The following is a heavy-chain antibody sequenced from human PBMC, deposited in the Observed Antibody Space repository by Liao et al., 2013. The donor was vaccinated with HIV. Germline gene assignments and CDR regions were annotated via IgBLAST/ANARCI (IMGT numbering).Heavy chain of an antibody. CDR3: ARVGKQCTSNTCYSLYAFDI. Sequence: QVQLRESGPGLVRPSQTLSLTCTVSGDSISSYFWSWIRQPAGKGLEWIGRINTSGSTDYNPSLKNRVTMSVDTSKNQFSLNLSAMTAADTAVYYCARVGKQCTSNTCYSLYAFDIWGQGTRVTVSS. J-gene: IGHJ3*02. CDR2: INTSGST. D-gene: IGHD2-2*01. CDR1: GDSISSYF. V-gene: IGHV4-4*07.